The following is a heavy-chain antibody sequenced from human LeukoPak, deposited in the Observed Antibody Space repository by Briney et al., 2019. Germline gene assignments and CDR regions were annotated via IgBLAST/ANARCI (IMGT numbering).Heavy chain of an antibody. D-gene: IGHD3-10*01. Sequence: PGGSLRLSCAASGFTFDDYGMSWVRQAPGKGLEWVSGIIWSGGSTGYADSVKGQFTISRDNAKNSLYLQMNSLRAEDTALYYCARDDCGSGSWNDYRGQGTLVTVSS. CDR1: GFTFDDYG. CDR3: ARDDCGSGSWNDY. J-gene: IGHJ4*02. CDR2: IIWSGGST. V-gene: IGHV3-20*04.